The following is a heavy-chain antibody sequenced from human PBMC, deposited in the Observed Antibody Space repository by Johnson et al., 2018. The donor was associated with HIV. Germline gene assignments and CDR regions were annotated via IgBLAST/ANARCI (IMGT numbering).Heavy chain of an antibody. CDR2: LSWNSGSI. CDR1: GFTFDDYA. CDR3: VRGLDI. Sequence: VQLVESGGGLVQPGRSLRLSCAASGFTFDDYAMHWVRQAPGKGLAWVSGLSWNSGSIGYADSVKGRFTISRDNAKNSLYLQMNSLRAEDTAVYYCVRGLDIWGQGTEVTVSS. J-gene: IGHJ3*02. V-gene: IGHV3-9*01.